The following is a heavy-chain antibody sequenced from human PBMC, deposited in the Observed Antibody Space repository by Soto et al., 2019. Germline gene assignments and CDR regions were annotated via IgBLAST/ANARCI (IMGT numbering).Heavy chain of an antibody. CDR2: IYHSGST. Sequence: SETLSLTCAVSGGSISSSNWWSWVRQPPGKGLEWIGEIYHSGSTNYNPSLKSRVTISVDKSKNQFSLKLSSVTAADTAVYYCARGDFRDQTYYYYYYMDVWGKGTTVTVSS. D-gene: IGHD3-3*01. J-gene: IGHJ6*03. V-gene: IGHV4-4*02. CDR3: ARGDFRDQTYYYYYYMDV. CDR1: GGSISSSNW.